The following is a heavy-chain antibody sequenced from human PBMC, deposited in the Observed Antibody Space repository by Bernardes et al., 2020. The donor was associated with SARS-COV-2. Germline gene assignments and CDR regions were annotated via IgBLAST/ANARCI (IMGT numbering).Heavy chain of an antibody. CDR1: GYTFTDYH. CDR3: ASVTWSSHDGFDI. V-gene: IGHV1-2*02. J-gene: IGHJ3*02. CDR2: MYPKTGDT. Sequence: ASVKVSCKASGYTFTDYHIHWVRQAPGQGLEWMGWMYPKTGDTKFAQNFQGRVTMTRDTSVSTAYMELSRLRFDDTAVYYCASVTWSSHDGFDILGQGTVVTVSS. D-gene: IGHD6-13*01.